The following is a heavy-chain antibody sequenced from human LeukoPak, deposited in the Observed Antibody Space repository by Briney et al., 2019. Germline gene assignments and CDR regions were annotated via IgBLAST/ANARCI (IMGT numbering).Heavy chain of an antibody. CDR3: AKGDSTSPFDY. J-gene: IGHJ4*02. CDR1: GFTFSRYG. D-gene: IGHD1-1*01. Sequence: AGGSLRLSCAASGFTFSRYGMHWVRQAPGKGLEWVAFIWYDGSNKYYADSVKGRFTISRDNSKNTLYLQMNSLRAEDTAVYYCAKGDSTSPFDYWGQGTLVTVSS. CDR2: IWYDGSNK. V-gene: IGHV3-30*02.